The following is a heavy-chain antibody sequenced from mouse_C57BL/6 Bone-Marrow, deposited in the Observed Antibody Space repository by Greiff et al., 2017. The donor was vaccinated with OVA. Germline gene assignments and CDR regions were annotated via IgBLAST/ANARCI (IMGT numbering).Heavy chain of an antibody. CDR2: ISYDGSN. V-gene: IGHV3-6*01. Sequence: EVQLQESGPGLVKPSQSLSLTCSVTGYSITSGYYWNWIRQFPGNKLEWMGYISYDGSNNYHPSLKNRISITRDTSKNQFFLKLNSVTTEDTATYYCAREDSSGWRFAYWGQGTLVTVSA. CDR3: AREDSSGWRFAY. CDR1: GYSITSGYY. J-gene: IGHJ3*01. D-gene: IGHD3-2*02.